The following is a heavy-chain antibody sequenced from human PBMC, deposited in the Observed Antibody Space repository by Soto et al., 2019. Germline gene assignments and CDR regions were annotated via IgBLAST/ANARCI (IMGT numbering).Heavy chain of an antibody. D-gene: IGHD5-12*01. CDR1: GFTVSSYW. CDR2: ISPAGSST. CDR3: ARENTGYGKFGS. V-gene: IGHV3-74*01. Sequence: TGGSLRLSCAASGFTVSSYWTHWVRQAPGKGLVWVSRISPAGSSTYYADSVRGRFTISKDTAKNTVYLQISSLGAEDAAVYYCARENTGYGKFGSWGQGTLVTVSS. J-gene: IGHJ4*02.